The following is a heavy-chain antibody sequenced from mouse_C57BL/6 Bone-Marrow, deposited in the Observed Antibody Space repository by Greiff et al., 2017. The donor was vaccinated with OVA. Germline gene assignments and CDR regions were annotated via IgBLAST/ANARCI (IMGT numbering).Heavy chain of an antibody. J-gene: IGHJ2*01. CDR3: TRANYDYFDY. D-gene: IGHD1-1*01. CDR2: ISSGGDYI. Sequence: EVQVVESGAGLVKPGGSLKLSCAASGFTFSSYAMSWVRQTPEKRLEWVAYISSGGDYIYYADTVKGRFTISRDNARNTLYLQMSSLKSEDTAMYYCTRANYDYFDYWGQGTTLTVSS. V-gene: IGHV5-9-1*02. CDR1: GFTFSSYA.